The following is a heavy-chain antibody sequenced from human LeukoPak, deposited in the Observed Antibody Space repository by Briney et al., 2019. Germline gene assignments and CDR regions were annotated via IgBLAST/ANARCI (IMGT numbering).Heavy chain of an antibody. D-gene: IGHD6-13*01. CDR3: ARRIAAAGLYFDY. CDR2: ISSSGSTI. Sequence: GGSLRLSCAASGFTFSDYYMSWIRPAPGKGLEWGSYISSSGSTIHYADPVKGRFTISRDNAKNSLYLQMNSLRAEDTAVYYCARRIAAAGLYFDYWGQGTLVTVSS. CDR1: GFTFSDYY. V-gene: IGHV3-11*04. J-gene: IGHJ4*02.